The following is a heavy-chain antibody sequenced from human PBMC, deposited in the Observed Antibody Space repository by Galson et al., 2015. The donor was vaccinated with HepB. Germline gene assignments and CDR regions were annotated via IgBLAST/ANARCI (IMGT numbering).Heavy chain of an antibody. CDR1: GFTFSSYS. D-gene: IGHD2-15*01. CDR2: ISSSSSYI. J-gene: IGHJ5*02. Sequence: SLRLSCAASGFTFSSYSMNWVRQAPGKGLEWVSSISSSSSYIYYADSVKGRFTISRDNAKNSLYLQMNSLRAENTAVYYCARGAIPVVVAATPLGWFDPWGQGTLVTVSS. V-gene: IGHV3-21*01. CDR3: ARGAIPVVVAATPLGWFDP.